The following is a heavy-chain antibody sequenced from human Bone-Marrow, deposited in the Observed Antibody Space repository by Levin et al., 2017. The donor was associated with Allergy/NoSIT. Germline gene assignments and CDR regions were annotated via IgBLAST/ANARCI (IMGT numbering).Heavy chain of an antibody. CDR2: ISGSGGTT. J-gene: IGHJ4*02. V-gene: IGHV3-23*01. CDR1: GFTFSSFA. CDR3: AKDYLGYTSSSEAFNY. D-gene: IGHD6-6*01. Sequence: PGGSLRLSCAASGFTFSSFAMSWIRQAPGEGLEWVSAISGSGGTTYYADSVKGRFTISRDNSRNTLYLQMSSLRAEDTAVYYCAKDYLGYTSSSEAFNYWGQGTLVTVSS.